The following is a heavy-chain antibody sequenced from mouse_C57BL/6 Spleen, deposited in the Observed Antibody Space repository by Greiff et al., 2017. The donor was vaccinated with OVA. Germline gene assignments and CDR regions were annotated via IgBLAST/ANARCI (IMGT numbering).Heavy chain of an antibody. CDR1: GYTFTSYW. J-gene: IGHJ2*01. Sequence: VQLQQPGAELVMPGASVKLSCKASGYTFTSYWMHWVKQRPGQGLEWIGEIDPSDSYTNYNQKFKGKSTLTVDKSSSTAYMQLSSLTSEDSAVYYCARYYYGSRYYFDYWGQGTTLTVSS. CDR2: IDPSDSYT. V-gene: IGHV1-69*01. CDR3: ARYYYGSRYYFDY. D-gene: IGHD1-1*01.